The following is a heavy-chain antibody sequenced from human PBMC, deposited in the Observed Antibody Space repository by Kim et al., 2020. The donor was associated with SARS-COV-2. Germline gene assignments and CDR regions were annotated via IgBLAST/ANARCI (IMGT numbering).Heavy chain of an antibody. V-gene: IGHV6-1*01. CDR1: GDSVSSNSAA. J-gene: IGHJ4*02. D-gene: IGHD2-21*02. CDR3: ARAQVLPGDCGGDCPLGFDY. CDR2: TYYRSKWYN. Sequence: SQTLSLTCAISGDSVSSNSAAWNWIRQSPSRGLEWLGRTYYRSKWYNDYAVSVKSRITINPDTSKNQFSLQLNSVTPEDTAVYYCARAQVLPGDCGGDCPLGFDYWGQGTLVTVSS.